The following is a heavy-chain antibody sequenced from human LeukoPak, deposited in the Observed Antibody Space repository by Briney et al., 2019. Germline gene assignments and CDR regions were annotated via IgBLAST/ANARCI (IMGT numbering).Heavy chain of an antibody. Sequence: PGGSLRLSCAASGFTFSSYTMNWVRQAPGKWPEWVSSISRSATYIYYADSVKGRFTISRDNAKNSLYLQMNSLRLDDTAVYYCARDRGVSYQLEQTDVFDIWGPGTMVAVSS. V-gene: IGHV3-21*01. CDR1: GFTFSSYT. CDR2: ISRSATYI. D-gene: IGHD1/OR15-1a*01. J-gene: IGHJ3*02. CDR3: ARDRGVSYQLEQTDVFDI.